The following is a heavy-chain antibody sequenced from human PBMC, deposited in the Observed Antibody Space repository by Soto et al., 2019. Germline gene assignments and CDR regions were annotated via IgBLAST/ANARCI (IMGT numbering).Heavy chain of an antibody. D-gene: IGHD4-17*01. CDR1: GYTFTSYA. CDR3: ARENVGNDYGNCGMDV. J-gene: IGHJ6*02. Sequence: ASVKVSCKASGYTFTSYAMHWVRQAPGQRLEWMGWINAGNGNTKYSQKFQGRVTITRDTSASTAYMELSSLRSEDTDVYYCARENVGNDYGNCGMDVWGQGATVTVFS. V-gene: IGHV1-3*01. CDR2: INAGNGNT.